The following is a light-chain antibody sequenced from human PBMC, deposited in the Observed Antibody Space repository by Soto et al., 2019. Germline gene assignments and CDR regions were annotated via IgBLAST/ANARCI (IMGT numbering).Light chain of an antibody. CDR3: SSYAGSNNYV. V-gene: IGLV2-8*01. CDR1: SSDVGDYNY. Sequence: QSALTQPPSASGSPGQSVTISCTGTSSDVGDYNYVSWYQQHPGKAPKLMIYEVIKRPSGVPDRFSGSKSGNTASLTVSGLQDEDEADYYCSSYAGSNNYVFGGGTKLTVL. CDR2: EVI. J-gene: IGLJ2*01.